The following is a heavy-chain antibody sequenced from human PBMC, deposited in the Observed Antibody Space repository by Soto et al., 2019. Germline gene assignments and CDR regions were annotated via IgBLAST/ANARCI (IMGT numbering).Heavy chain of an antibody. D-gene: IGHD3-22*01. CDR1: GFTFSSYA. J-gene: IGHJ4*02. CDR2: ISSDGSNK. Sequence: QVQLVESGGGVVQPGRSLRLSCAASGFTFSSYAMHWVRQAPGKGLEWVAVISSDGSNKYYADSVKGRFTISRDNSKNPVYLQMNSLRAGDTAVYYCARASGYYAGSGYYYGFFDYWGQGTLVTVSS. V-gene: IGHV3-30-3*01. CDR3: ARASGYYAGSGYYYGFFDY.